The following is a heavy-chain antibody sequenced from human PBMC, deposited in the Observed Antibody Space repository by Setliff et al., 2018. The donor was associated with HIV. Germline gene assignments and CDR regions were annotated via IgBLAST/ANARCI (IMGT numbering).Heavy chain of an antibody. CDR1: RYPFLNYG. CDR3: ARGGRMIVVSDI. J-gene: IGHJ3*02. Sequence: GASVKVSCKAARYPFLNYGITWVRQAPGQGLVWMGWINTYNGNTKYAQKFQDRVTMTADTSTTTAHMQLTSLRSVDTAMYYCARGGRMIVVSDIWGQGTMVTVSS. D-gene: IGHD3-22*01. V-gene: IGHV1-18*04. CDR2: INTYNGNT.